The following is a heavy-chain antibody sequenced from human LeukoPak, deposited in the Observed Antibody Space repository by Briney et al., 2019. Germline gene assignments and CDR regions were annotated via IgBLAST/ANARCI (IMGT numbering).Heavy chain of an antibody. D-gene: IGHD3-3*01. CDR3: ARDSREFWSGYYYGMDV. CDR2: ISSSSSYI. Sequence: GGSLRLSCAASGFTFSSYSMNWVRQAPGKGLEWVSSISSSSSYIYYADSVKGRFTISRDNAKNSLYLQMNSLRAEDTAVYYCARDSREFWSGYYYGMDVWGQGTTVTVSS. J-gene: IGHJ6*02. V-gene: IGHV3-21*01. CDR1: GFTFSSYS.